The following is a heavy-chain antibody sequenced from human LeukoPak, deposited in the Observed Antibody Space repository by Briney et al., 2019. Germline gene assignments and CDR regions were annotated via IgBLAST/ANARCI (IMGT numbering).Heavy chain of an antibody. CDR2: IYYSGST. V-gene: IGHV4-59*01. CDR1: GGSISSYY. J-gene: IGHJ4*02. D-gene: IGHD6-13*01. CDR3: ARSKQQLVARFDY. Sequence: SETLSLTCTVSGGSISSYYWSWIRQPPGKGLEWIGYIYYSGSTNYNPSLKSRVTISVDTSKNQFSLKLSSVTAADTAVYYCARSKQQLVARFDYWGQGTLVTVSS.